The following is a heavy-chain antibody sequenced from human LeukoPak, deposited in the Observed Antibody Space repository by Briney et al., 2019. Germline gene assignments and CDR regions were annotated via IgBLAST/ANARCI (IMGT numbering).Heavy chain of an antibody. D-gene: IGHD3-10*01. Sequence: SETLSLTCTVSGGSISSGSYYWSWIRQPAGKGLEWIGRIYTSGSTNYNPSLKSRVTISVDASENQSSLKLSSVTAADTAVYYCARAGGGSNYFDYWGQGTLVTVSS. J-gene: IGHJ4*02. CDR1: GGSISSGSYY. CDR2: IYTSGST. V-gene: IGHV4-61*02. CDR3: ARAGGGSNYFDY.